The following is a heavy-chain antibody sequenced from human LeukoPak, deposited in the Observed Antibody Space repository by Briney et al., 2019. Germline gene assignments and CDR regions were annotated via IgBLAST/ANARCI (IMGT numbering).Heavy chain of an antibody. CDR1: GGSFSGYY. Sequence: PSETLSLTCAVYGGSFSGYYWSWIRQPPGKGLEWIGEINHSGSTNYNPSLKSRVTISVDTSKNQFSLKLSSVTAADTAVYYCASDTRDGYKTVAYWGQGTLVTVSS. D-gene: IGHD5-24*01. J-gene: IGHJ4*02. V-gene: IGHV4-34*01. CDR2: INHSGST. CDR3: ASDTRDGYKTVAY.